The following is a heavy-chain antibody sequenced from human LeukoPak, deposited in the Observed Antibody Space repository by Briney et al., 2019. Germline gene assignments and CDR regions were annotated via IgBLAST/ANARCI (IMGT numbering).Heavy chain of an antibody. CDR3: ARLYPAPRDFGSSWYVFDS. D-gene: IGHD6-13*01. J-gene: IGHJ4*02. V-gene: IGHV4-59*01. CDR1: DDSITTYY. Sequence: SETLSLTCTVSDDSITTYYWSWIRQSPGKGLEYIAYMFYSGNTGYSPSLKSRVTMSVDKSKNQLSLRLTSVTAADTAVYYCARLYPAPRDFGSSWYVFDSWGQGILVTASS. CDR2: MFYSGNT.